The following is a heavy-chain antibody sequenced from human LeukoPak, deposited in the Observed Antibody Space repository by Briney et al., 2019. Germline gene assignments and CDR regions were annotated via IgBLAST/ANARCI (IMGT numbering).Heavy chain of an antibody. D-gene: IGHD2-21*01. Sequence: ASVKVSCKASGYTFTSYAMHWVRQAPGQRLEWMGWINAGNGNTKYSQKFQGRVTITRDTSASTAYMGLSSLRSEDTAVYYCARGPYSRGTTLYYFDYWGQGTLVTVSS. CDR3: ARGPYSRGTTLYYFDY. J-gene: IGHJ4*02. V-gene: IGHV1-3*01. CDR2: INAGNGNT. CDR1: GYTFTSYA.